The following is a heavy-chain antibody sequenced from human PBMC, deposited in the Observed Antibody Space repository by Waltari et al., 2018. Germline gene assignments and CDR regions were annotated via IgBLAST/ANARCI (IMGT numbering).Heavy chain of an antibody. CDR1: GFTVSSNY. Sequence: EVQLVESGGGLVQPGGSLRLSCAASGFTVSSNYMSWVRQAPGKGLEWVSVIYSGGSTDYADSVKGRFTISRHNARNTLYLQMNSLRAEDTAVYYCARVRSPRAFDPWGQGTLVTVSS. V-gene: IGHV3-53*04. CDR3: ARVRSPRAFDP. CDR2: IYSGGST. J-gene: IGHJ5*02.